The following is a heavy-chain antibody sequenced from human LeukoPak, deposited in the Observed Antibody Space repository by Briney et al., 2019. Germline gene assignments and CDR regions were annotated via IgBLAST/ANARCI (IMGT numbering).Heavy chain of an antibody. CDR2: ISYDGSNK. CDR3: AKDLNWSMDY. D-gene: IGHD1-20*01. Sequence: GGSLRLSCAASGFTFSSYGMHWVRQAPGKGLEWVAVISYDGSNKYYADSVKGRFTISRDNSKNTLYLQMNSLRAEDTAVYYRAKDLNWSMDYWGQGTLVTVSS. V-gene: IGHV3-30*18. CDR1: GFTFSSYG. J-gene: IGHJ4*02.